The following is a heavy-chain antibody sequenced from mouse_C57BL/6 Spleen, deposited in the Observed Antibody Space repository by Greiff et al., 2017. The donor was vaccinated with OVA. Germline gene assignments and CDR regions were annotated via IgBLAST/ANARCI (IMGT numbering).Heavy chain of an antibody. CDR2: INPNNGGT. V-gene: IGHV1-26*01. D-gene: IGHD2-4*01. CDR3: ARRGYDYDGCWYFDV. J-gene: IGHJ1*03. CDR1: GYTFTDYY. Sequence: EVQLQQSGPELVKPGASVKISCKASGYTFTDYYMNWVKQSHGKSLEWIGDINPNNGGTSYNQKFKGKATLTVDKSSSTADMELRSLTSEDSAVYYCARRGYDYDGCWYFDVWGTGTTVTVSS.